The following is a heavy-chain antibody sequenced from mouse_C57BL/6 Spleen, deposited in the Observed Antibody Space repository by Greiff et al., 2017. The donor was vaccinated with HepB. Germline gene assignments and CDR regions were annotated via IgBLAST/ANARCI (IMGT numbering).Heavy chain of an antibody. V-gene: IGHV1-15*01. CDR1: GYTFTDYE. J-gene: IGHJ1*03. D-gene: IGHD1-1*01. Sequence: QVQLQQSGAELVRPGASVTLSCKASGYTFTDYEMHWVKQTPVHGLEWIGAIDPETGGTAYNQKFKGKAILTADKSSSTAYMELRSLTSEDSAVYYCTRMESYYYDFDVWGTGTTVTVSS. CDR3: TRMESYYYDFDV. CDR2: IDPETGGT.